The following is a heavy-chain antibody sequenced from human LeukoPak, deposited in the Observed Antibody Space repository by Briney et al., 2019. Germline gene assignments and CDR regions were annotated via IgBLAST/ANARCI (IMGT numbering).Heavy chain of an antibody. Sequence: SETLSLTCTASGGSVSSSNFYWGWLRQPPGKGREWIGSIYYSGTTYYNPSLKSRVTISVDTSKNQFSRKVSSVTAADTAVYYCARHLYGSGVCEIWGQGTMVTVSS. D-gene: IGHD2-21*01. J-gene: IGHJ3*02. CDR1: GGSVSSSNFY. V-gene: IGHV4-39*01. CDR2: IYYSGTT. CDR3: ARHLYGSGVCEI.